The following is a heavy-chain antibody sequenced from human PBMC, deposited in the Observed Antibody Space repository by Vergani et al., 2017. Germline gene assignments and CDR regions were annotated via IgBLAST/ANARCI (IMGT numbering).Heavy chain of an antibody. D-gene: IGHD3-22*01. V-gene: IGHV4-31*03. CDR3: ARMGGYDEGDAFRIGYFDS. CDR2: IYSTGST. J-gene: IGHJ4*02. Sequence: QLHLQESGPGLVKPSQTLSLTCSVSGDSISGGVYYWNWIRQHPGKGLEWIGYIYSTGSTHHNPSLRRRINMSVDTSKNQFSLKLNSVTAADTAMYYCARMGGYDEGDAFRIGYFDSWGPGILVTVSS. CDR1: GDSISGGVYY.